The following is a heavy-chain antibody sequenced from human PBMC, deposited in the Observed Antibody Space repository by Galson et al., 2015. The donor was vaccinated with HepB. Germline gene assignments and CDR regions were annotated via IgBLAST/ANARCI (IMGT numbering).Heavy chain of an antibody. CDR2: INHSGST. Sequence: LSLTCAVYGGSFSGYYWSWIRQPPGKGLEWIGEINHSGSTNYNPSLKSRVTISVDTSKNQFSLKLSSVTAADTAVYYCARGRGAGVRGEALRYWGQGTLVTVSS. V-gene: IGHV4-34*01. CDR3: ARGRGAGVRGEALRY. CDR1: GGSFSGYY. D-gene: IGHD3-10*01. J-gene: IGHJ4*02.